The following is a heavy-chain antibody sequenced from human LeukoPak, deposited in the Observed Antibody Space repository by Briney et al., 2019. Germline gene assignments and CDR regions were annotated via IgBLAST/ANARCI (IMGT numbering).Heavy chain of an antibody. CDR1: GGTFSSYA. CDR2: IIPILGIA. D-gene: IGHD2-2*01. J-gene: IGHJ5*02. V-gene: IGHV1-69*04. Sequence: GASVKVSCKASGGTFSSYAISWVRQAPGQGLEWMGRIIPILGIANYAQKFQGRVTITADKSTSTAYMELSSLRSEDTAVYYCASTPARKNNWFDPWGQGTLVTVSS. CDR3: ASTPARKNNWFDP.